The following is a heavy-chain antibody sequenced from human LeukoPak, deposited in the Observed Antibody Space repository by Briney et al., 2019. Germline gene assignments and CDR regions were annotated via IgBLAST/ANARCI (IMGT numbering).Heavy chain of an antibody. D-gene: IGHD3-10*01. CDR3: ARSVYYGSGSYYNYYSHGMDV. CDR2: IYYSGST. CDR1: GGSISSYY. Sequence: SETLSLTCTVSGGSISSYYWSWIRQPPGKGLEWIGYIYYSGSTNYNPSLKSRVTISVDTSKNQFSLKLSSVTAADTAVYYCARSVYYGSGSYYNYYSHGMDVWGQGTTVTVSS. V-gene: IGHV4-59*01. J-gene: IGHJ6*02.